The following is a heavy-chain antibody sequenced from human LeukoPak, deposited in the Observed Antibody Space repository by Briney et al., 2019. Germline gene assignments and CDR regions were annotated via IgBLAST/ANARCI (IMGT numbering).Heavy chain of an antibody. CDR3: AKGRRGSSYVHYFDT. V-gene: IGHV3-30*18. CDR2: ISFHGTNE. CDR1: GFNFSAYG. Sequence: PGKSLRLSCTAPGFNFSAYGMHWVRQAPGKGLDWVAVISFHGTNEYYADSVKGRFTISRDNSNNTLYLQMNSVRAEDTAVYYCAKGRRGSSYVHYFDTWGQGTLVTVSS. J-gene: IGHJ1*01. D-gene: IGHD3-22*01.